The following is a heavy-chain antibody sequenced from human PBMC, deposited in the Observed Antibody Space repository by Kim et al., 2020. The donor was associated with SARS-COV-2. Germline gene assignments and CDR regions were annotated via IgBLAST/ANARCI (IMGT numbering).Heavy chain of an antibody. V-gene: IGHV4-39*01. D-gene: IGHD4-17*01. Sequence: YNPSRKGRVTISVDTSKNQFSLKLSSVTAADTAVYYCARRLDYGGNVFDYWGQGTLVTVSS. CDR3: ARRLDYGGNVFDY. J-gene: IGHJ4*02.